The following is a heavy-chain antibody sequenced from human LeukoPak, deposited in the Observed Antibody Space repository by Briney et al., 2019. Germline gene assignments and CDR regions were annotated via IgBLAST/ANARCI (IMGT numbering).Heavy chain of an antibody. CDR2: INPNSGGT. CDR1: GYTFTGYY. J-gene: IGHJ5*02. Sequence: ASVKVSCKASGYTFTGYYMHWVRQAPGQGLEWMGWINPNSGGTNYAQKFQGRVTMTRDTSISTAYMELSRLRSDDTAVYYCARLNYDSSGYYSNWFGPWGQGTLVTVSS. V-gene: IGHV1-2*02. D-gene: IGHD3-22*01. CDR3: ARLNYDSSGYYSNWFGP.